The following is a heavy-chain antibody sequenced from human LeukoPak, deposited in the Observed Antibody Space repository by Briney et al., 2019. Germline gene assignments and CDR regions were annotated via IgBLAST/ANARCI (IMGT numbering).Heavy chain of an antibody. Sequence: GPSVKVSCKASGFTFTSSSMQWVRQARGQRLEWIGWIVVGSGNTNYAQKFQERVTITRDMSTSTVYMELSSLRSGDTAVYYCAARIAAPGMPPVDYWGQGTLVTVSS. V-gene: IGHV1-58*02. CDR1: GFTFTSSS. CDR3: AARIAAPGMPPVDY. CDR2: IVVGSGNT. J-gene: IGHJ4*02. D-gene: IGHD6-13*01.